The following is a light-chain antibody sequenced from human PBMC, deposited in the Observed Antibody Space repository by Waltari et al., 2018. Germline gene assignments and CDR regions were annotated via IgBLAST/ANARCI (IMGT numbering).Light chain of an antibody. CDR3: QQYNSYSPVT. J-gene: IGKJ2*01. CDR1: QSISSG. V-gene: IGKV1-5*01. Sequence: DIQMTQSPSTLSASVGDRVTITCRASQSISSGLAWYQPKPGNAPKLLFYDASSLESGVPSRFSGSGSGTEFTLTISSLQPDDFATYYCQQYNSYSPVTFGQGTKLEIK. CDR2: DAS.